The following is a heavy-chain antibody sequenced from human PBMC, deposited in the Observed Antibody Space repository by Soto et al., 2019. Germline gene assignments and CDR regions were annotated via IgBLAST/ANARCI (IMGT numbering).Heavy chain of an antibody. CDR2: IFPIFGTA. V-gene: IGHV1-69*01. CDR3: ARAQGAARNRAYYYYGMDG. Sequence: QVQLVQSGAEVKKPGSSVKVSCKASGGTFSSYAISWVRQAPGQGLEWMGGIFPIFGTANYAQKFQGRVTITADESTSTAYMELSSLRSEDTAVYYCARAQGAARNRAYYYYGMDGWGQGTTVTVSS. CDR1: GGTFSSYA. D-gene: IGHD6-6*01. J-gene: IGHJ6*02.